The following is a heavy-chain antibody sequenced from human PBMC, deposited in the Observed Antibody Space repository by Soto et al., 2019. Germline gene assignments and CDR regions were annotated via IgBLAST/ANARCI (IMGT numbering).Heavy chain of an antibody. CDR2: FKPTDGST. CDR3: ARDSHYGRAYSVNYTL. D-gene: IGHD5-12*01. Sequence: GASVKVSCKAAGYTFTNYYIHWVRQAPGQGLEWMGVFKPTDGSTTYAQKFQGRVTMTGDTSTSTVYMELTSLRSEDTAVYYCARDSHYGRAYSVNYTLWVHGALVTVSS. V-gene: IGHV1-46*01. J-gene: IGHJ4*01. CDR1: GYTFTNYY.